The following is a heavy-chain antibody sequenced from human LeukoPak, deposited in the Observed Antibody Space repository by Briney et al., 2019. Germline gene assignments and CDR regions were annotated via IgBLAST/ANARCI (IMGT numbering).Heavy chain of an antibody. D-gene: IGHD1-26*01. CDR1: GGTLSSYA. V-gene: IGHV1-69*13. J-gene: IGHJ4*02. Sequence: ASVKVSCKASGGTLSSYAISWVRQAPGQGLEWMGGIIPIFGTANYAQKFQGRVTITADESTSTAYMELSSLRSEDTAVYYCARESQWELRGELDYWGQGTLVTVSS. CDR2: IIPIFGTA. CDR3: ARESQWELRGELDY.